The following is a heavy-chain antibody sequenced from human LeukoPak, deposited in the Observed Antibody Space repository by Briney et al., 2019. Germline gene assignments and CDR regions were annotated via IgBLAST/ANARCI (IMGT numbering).Heavy chain of an antibody. D-gene: IGHD5-18*01. V-gene: IGHV4-39*07. Sequence: PSETLSLTCTVSGGSISSSSYYWGWIRQPPGKGLEWIGSIYYSGSTYYNPSLKSRVTISVDTSKNQFSLKLSSVTAADTAVYYCARADTAMVQPHFDYWGQGTLVTVSS. CDR3: ARADTAMVQPHFDY. J-gene: IGHJ4*02. CDR1: GGSISSSSYY. CDR2: IYYSGST.